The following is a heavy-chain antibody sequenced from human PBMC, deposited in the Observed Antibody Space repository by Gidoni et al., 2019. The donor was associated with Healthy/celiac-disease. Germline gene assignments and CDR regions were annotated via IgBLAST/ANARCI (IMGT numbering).Heavy chain of an antibody. CDR3: ARGGADSARFFDL. Sequence: QVQLQESGPGLVQPSQTLSLTCTVSGGSIRSGGYYWSWTRQHPGKGLEWIGYIYYSGSTYYNPSLKSRVTISVDTSKNQFSLKLSSVTAADTAVYYCARGGADSARFFDLWGRGTLVTVSS. CDR1: GGSIRSGGYY. CDR2: IYYSGST. V-gene: IGHV4-31*03. J-gene: IGHJ2*01. D-gene: IGHD2-15*01.